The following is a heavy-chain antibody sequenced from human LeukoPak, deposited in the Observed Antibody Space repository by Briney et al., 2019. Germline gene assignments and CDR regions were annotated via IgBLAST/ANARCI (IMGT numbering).Heavy chain of an antibody. Sequence: SVKVSCKASGGTFSSYAISWVRQAPGQGLEWMGGIIPIFGTANYAQKFQGRVTITTDESTSTAYMELSSLRSEDTAVYYCARLSRASVPLEWLFPYYYYYYMDVWGKGTTVTVSS. J-gene: IGHJ6*03. CDR1: GGTFSSYA. CDR2: IIPIFGTA. D-gene: IGHD3-3*01. CDR3: ARLSRASVPLEWLFPYYYYYYMDV. V-gene: IGHV1-69*05.